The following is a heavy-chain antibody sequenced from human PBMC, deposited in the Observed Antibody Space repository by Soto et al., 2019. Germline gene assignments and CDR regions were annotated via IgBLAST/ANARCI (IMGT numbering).Heavy chain of an antibody. CDR2: ISASNGNT. V-gene: IGHV1-18*01. D-gene: IGHD6-19*01. CDR3: ARLVKLSSGWHPPDY. J-gene: IGHJ4*02. Sequence: QVQLVQSGAEVKKPGASVKVSCKASGYSFTSYGISWVRQAPGQGLEWMGWISASNGNTNYALKLQGRGTMTTDTSTNTAYMELRSLRSDDTAVYYCARLVKLSSGWHPPDYWGQGTLITVSS. CDR1: GYSFTSYG.